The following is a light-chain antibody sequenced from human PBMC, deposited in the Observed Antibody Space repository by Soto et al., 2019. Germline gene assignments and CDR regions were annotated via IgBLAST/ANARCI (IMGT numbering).Light chain of an antibody. V-gene: IGKV3-20*01. CDR1: QGVGNKY. J-gene: IGKJ5*01. Sequence: EIAFTQSPGTLSLSPGERATLSCRASQGVGNKYLAWYQQRPGQAPSLLIYAASSRATGVPYRFSGSGSGTDFTLTISRLEPEDFAVYYCQQYTNAHGITFGQGTRLEIK. CDR3: QQYTNAHGIT. CDR2: AAS.